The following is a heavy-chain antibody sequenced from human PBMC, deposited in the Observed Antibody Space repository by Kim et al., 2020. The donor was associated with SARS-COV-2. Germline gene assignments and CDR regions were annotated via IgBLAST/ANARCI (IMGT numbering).Heavy chain of an antibody. V-gene: IGHV3-21*01. CDR3: ARAKGSYYYYGMDV. J-gene: IGHJ6*02. D-gene: IGHD3-10*01. Sequence: DSVKGRFTISRDNAKNSLFLQMNSLRAEDTAVYYCARAKGSYYYYGMDVWGQGTTVTVSS.